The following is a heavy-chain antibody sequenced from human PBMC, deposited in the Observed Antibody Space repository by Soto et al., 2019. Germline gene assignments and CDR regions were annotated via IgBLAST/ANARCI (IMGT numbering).Heavy chain of an antibody. D-gene: IGHD6-19*01. CDR3: ASFIAVAGSGAFDI. Sequence: QLQLQESGSGLVKPSQTLSLTCAVSGGSISSGGYSWSWIRQPPGKGLEWIGYIYHSGSTYYNPSLKSRVTISVDRYKNQFSLKLSSVTAADTAVYYCASFIAVAGSGAFDIWGQGTMVTVSS. CDR1: GGSISSGGYS. J-gene: IGHJ3*02. V-gene: IGHV4-30-2*01. CDR2: IYHSGST.